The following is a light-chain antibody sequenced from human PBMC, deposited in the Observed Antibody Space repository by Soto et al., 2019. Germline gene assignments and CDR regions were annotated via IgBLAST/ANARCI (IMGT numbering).Light chain of an antibody. Sequence: EIVMTQSPATLSVSPGERATLSCRASQSVRSNLAWYQQKPGQAPRLLIYGASTRATGIPAKLSGGGSGTEFTLTISSMKSEDFAIYYCQQYKNGWTFGQGTKVDIK. CDR1: QSVRSN. V-gene: IGKV3-15*01. CDR3: QQYKNGWT. J-gene: IGKJ1*01. CDR2: GAS.